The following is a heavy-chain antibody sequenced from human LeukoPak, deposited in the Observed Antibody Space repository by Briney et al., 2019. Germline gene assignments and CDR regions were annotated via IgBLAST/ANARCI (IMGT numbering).Heavy chain of an antibody. D-gene: IGHD6-6*01. Sequence: SETLSLTCTVSGGSISSYYWTWIRQPAGKGLEWIGRIYTSGSTNYNPSLKSRVTMSVDTSKNQFSLKVSSVTAADTAVYYCARRIAARPRGYWFDPWGQGTLVTVSS. V-gene: IGHV4-4*07. CDR2: IYTSGST. J-gene: IGHJ5*02. CDR1: GGSISSYY. CDR3: ARRIAARPRGYWFDP.